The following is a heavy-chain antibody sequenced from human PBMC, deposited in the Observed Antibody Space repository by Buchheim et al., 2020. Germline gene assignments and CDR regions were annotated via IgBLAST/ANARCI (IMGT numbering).Heavy chain of an antibody. V-gene: IGHV3-7*01. CDR2: VNQDGSGQ. D-gene: IGHD7-27*01. CDR3: ARVSDSSWGKF. J-gene: IGHJ4*02. CDR1: GFTITTYG. Sequence: EVQLVESGGALVQPGGSLRLSCATSGFTITTYGMRWVRQAPGKGLEWVASVNQDGSGQYYVDSVKGRFTISRDNAKNSVYLQRNSLRAEDTAVYYCARVSDSSWGKFWGQGTL.